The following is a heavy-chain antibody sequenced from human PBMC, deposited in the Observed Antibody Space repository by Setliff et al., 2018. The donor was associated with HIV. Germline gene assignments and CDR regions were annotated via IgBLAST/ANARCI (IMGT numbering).Heavy chain of an antibody. Sequence: PGGSLRLSCAASGFTFSSYGMHWVRQAPGKGLEWVAFIRYDGSDNYYIDSVKGRFTISRDNSKDTLYLQMNSLRAEDTALYYCAKVRWTANYYFDCWGQGTLVTVSS. CDR2: IRYDGSDN. CDR3: AKVRWTANYYFDC. J-gene: IGHJ4*02. CDR1: GFTFSSYG. V-gene: IGHV3-30*02. D-gene: IGHD1-7*01.